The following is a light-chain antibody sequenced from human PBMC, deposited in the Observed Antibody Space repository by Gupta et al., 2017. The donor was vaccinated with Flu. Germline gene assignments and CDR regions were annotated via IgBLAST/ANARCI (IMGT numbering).Light chain of an antibody. J-gene: IGKJ3*01. V-gene: IGKV3-15*01. CDR1: QSVTSN. CDR2: GAS. Sequence: PATLSVSPGERANLSCRASQSVTSNLAWYQEKHGQAPRLLIYGASTRATGIPARFSGSGSGTEFTLTINSLQSEDIAVYYCQQYNNWPFTFGPGTXVEIK. CDR3: QQYNNWPFT.